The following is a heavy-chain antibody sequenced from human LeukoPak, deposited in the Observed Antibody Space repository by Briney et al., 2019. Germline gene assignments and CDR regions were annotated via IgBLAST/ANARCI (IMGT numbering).Heavy chain of an antibody. Sequence: ASVKVSCKASGYTFTTYDISWVRQAPGQGLEWMGWISTSNGNTIYAESVQGRVTMSTDTSTDTAYMELRSLRSDDTAVYYCARDYRARGFDPWGQGTLVTVSS. V-gene: IGHV1-18*01. CDR1: GYTFTTYD. CDR2: ISTSNGNT. J-gene: IGHJ5*02. D-gene: IGHD3-16*02. CDR3: ARDYRARGFDP.